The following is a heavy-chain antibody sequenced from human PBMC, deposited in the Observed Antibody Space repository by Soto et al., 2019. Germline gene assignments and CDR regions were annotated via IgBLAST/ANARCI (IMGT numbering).Heavy chain of an antibody. CDR1: GDSVSSNNAA. CDR2: TYYRSKWYN. D-gene: IGHD3-10*01. J-gene: IGHJ6*02. V-gene: IGHV6-1*01. CDR3: ARESYGSGSYDGMDV. Sequence: SQTLSLTCVISGDSVSSNNAAWNWIRQSPSRGLEWRGRTYYRSKWYNDYAVSVKSRIDINPDTSKNQFSLQLNSVSPEDTAMYYCARESYGSGSYDGMDVWGQGTTVTVSS.